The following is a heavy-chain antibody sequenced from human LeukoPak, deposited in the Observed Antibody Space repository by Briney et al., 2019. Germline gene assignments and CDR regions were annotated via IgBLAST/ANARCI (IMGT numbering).Heavy chain of an antibody. D-gene: IGHD3-22*01. CDR2: IRYDGRDT. CDR3: GPSYYYDSSGYYSGY. Sequence: PGGSLRLSCATSGFTFSSYGMNWVRQAPGKGLEWVAFIRYDGRDTYYAASVKGRFTISRDNAKNSLYLQMNSLRAEDTAVYYCGPSYYYDSSGYYSGYWGQGTLVTVSS. V-gene: IGHV3-30*02. J-gene: IGHJ4*02. CDR1: GFTFSSYG.